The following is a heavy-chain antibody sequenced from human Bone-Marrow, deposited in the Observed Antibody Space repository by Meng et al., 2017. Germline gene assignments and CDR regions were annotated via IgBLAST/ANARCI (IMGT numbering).Heavy chain of an antibody. CDR1: GGSISSYY. D-gene: IGHD3-10*01. CDR2: IYYSGST. V-gene: IGHV4-59*01. CDR3: ARDEGGVVLGAFDI. Sequence: SETLSLTCTVSGGSISSYYWSWIRQPPGKGLEWIGYIYYSGSTNYNPSLKSRVTISVDTSKNQFSLKLSSVTAADTAVYYCARDEGGVVLGAFDIWGQGTMVT. J-gene: IGHJ3*02.